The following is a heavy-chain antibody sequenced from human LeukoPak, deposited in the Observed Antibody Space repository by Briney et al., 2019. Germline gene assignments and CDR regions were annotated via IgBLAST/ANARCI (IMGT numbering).Heavy chain of an antibody. CDR2: IDHDGSST. CDR1: GFTFSSYW. D-gene: IGHD6-13*01. Sequence: PGGSLRLSCAASGFTFSSYWMHWVRQAPGKGLVWVSRIDHDGSSTSYADSVKGRFTISRDNAKNTLYLQMSSLRAEDTAVYYCILAAAGTEFDSWGQGTLVTVS. CDR3: ILAAAGTEFDS. J-gene: IGHJ4*02. V-gene: IGHV3-74*01.